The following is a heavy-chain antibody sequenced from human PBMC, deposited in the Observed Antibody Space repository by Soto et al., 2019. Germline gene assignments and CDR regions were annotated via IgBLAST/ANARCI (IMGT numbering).Heavy chain of an antibody. Sequence: EVQLLESGGGLVQPGGSLRLSCAVSGFTLSSYAMGWVRQAPGKGLEWVSAISANGAGTYYAYSVKGRFTISRDNSKNTLYLQMRALGAEDTAVYFCAKDRCAPSTCFFDYWGQGTLVTVSS. CDR2: ISANGAGT. CDR3: AKDRCAPSTCFFDY. CDR1: GFTLSSYA. V-gene: IGHV3-23*01. J-gene: IGHJ4*02. D-gene: IGHD2-21*01.